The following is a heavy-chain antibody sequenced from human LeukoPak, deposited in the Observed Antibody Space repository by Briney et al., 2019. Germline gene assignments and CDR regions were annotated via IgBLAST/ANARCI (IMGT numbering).Heavy chain of an antibody. J-gene: IGHJ4*02. Sequence: GASVKVSCKASGYTFTSYGISWVRQAPGQGLEWMGWISAYNGNTNYAQKLQGRVTMTTDTSTSTAYMELRSLRSDDTAVYYCARVRSSPSPLPFDYWGQGTLVTVSS. CDR2: ISAYNGNT. D-gene: IGHD6-6*01. CDR3: ARVRSSPSPLPFDY. CDR1: GYTFTSYG. V-gene: IGHV1-18*01.